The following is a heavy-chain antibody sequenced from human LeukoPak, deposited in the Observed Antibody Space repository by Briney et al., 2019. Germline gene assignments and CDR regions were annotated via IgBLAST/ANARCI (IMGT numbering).Heavy chain of an antibody. D-gene: IGHD3-22*01. CDR1: GGSFSGYY. CDR2: INHSGST. Sequence: SETLSLTCAVYGGSFSGYYWSWIRQPPGKGLEWNGEINHSGSTNYNPSPKSRVTISVDTSKNQFSLKLSSVTAADTAVYYCARGFRRTYYYDSSGYPFDYWGQGTLVTVSS. J-gene: IGHJ4*02. V-gene: IGHV4-34*01. CDR3: ARGFRRTYYYDSSGYPFDY.